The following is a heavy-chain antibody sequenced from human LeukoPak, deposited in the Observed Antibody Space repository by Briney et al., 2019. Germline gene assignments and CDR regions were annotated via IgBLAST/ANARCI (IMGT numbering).Heavy chain of an antibody. CDR2: ISWNSGSI. CDR3: AKDPTYYYDSSGYFDY. Sequence: GGSLRLSCAASGFTFDDYAMHWVRQAPGKGLEWVSGISWNSGSIGYADSVKGRFTISRDNAKNSLYLQMNSLRAEDTALYYCAKDPTYYYDSSGYFDYWGQGTLVTVSS. D-gene: IGHD3-22*01. J-gene: IGHJ4*02. CDR1: GFTFDDYA. V-gene: IGHV3-9*01.